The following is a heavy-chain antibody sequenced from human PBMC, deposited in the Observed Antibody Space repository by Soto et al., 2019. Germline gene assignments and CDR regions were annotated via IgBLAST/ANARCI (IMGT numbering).Heavy chain of an antibody. CDR2: IYSGGST. D-gene: IGHD2-15*01. CDR3: ARALGYCSGGCFDY. V-gene: IGHV3-53*01. CDR1: GFSVISSY. J-gene: IGHJ4*02. Sequence: GGSLRLSCAASGFSVISSYMSWVRQAPAKGLEWVSIIYSGGSTYCADSVRGRFTISRDNSNNTLYLQMNSLRAEDTAVYYCARALGYCSGGCFDYWGQGALVTVSS.